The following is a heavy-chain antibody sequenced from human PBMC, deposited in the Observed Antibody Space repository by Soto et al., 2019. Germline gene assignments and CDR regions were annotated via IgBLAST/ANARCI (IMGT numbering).Heavy chain of an antibody. D-gene: IGHD2-21*02. CDR2: IRSKTDGGTT. CDR3: TTEVVGTVSPGDSPDY. V-gene: IGHV3-15*01. J-gene: IGHJ4*02. CDR1: GFSFSYAW. Sequence: EVQLVESGGDLVKPGGSLRLSCAASGFSFSYAWMSWVRQAPGKGLEWIGHIRSKTDGGTTDYAAPVKGRFTISRDDSKSTLYLQMNSLKTEDTAVYDCTTEVVGTVSPGDSPDYWGKGTLVTVSS.